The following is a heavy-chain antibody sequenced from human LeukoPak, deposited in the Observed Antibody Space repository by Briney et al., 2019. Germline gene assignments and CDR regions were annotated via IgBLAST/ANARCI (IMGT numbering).Heavy chain of an antibody. CDR1: GYTFTGYY. V-gene: IGHV1-2*06. CDR2: INPNIGGT. J-gene: IGHJ5*02. D-gene: IGHD3-3*01. Sequence: ASVTVSCMASGYTFTGYYMHWVRQAPGQGLEWMGRINPNIGGTNYAQKFQGRVTMTRDTSISTAYMELSRLRSDDTAVYYCARDPRYYDFWSGYFGVPAGHNWFDPRGQGTLVTVSS. CDR3: ARDPRYYDFWSGYFGVPAGHNWFDP.